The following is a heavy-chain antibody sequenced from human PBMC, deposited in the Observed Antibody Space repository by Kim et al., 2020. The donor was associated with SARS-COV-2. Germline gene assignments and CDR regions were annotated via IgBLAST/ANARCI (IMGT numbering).Heavy chain of an antibody. CDR1: GFTFSSSG. Sequence: GGSLRLSCAXSGFTFSSSGMHWVRQAPGKGLEWVAVISYGGSNRYYADSVKGRFTISRDNSKNTLFLQMNSLRAEDTAVYYCAGDAMATLPYGAMDVWGQGTAVTVSS. V-gene: IGHV3-33*05. D-gene: IGHD4-17*01. J-gene: IGHJ6*02. CDR3: AGDAMATLPYGAMDV. CDR2: ISYGGSNR.